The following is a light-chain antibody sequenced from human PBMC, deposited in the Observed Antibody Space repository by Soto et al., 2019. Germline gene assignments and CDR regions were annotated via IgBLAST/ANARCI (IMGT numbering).Light chain of an antibody. CDR2: DTS. Sequence: QAVVTQEPSLTVSPGGTVTLTCGSSTGAVATGHYAYWFQQKPGQAPRPLIYDTSNKFSWTPARFSGSLLGGKAALTLSGAQPEDEAGYHCLLYSGGYVFGSGTKVTVL. CDR1: TGAVATGHY. V-gene: IGLV7-46*01. J-gene: IGLJ1*01. CDR3: LLYSGGYV.